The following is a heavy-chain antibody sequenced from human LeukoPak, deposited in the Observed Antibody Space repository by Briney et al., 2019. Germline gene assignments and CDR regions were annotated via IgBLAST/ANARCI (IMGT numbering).Heavy chain of an antibody. V-gene: IGHV3-21*01. CDR3: ARDSSGFNAFDI. D-gene: IGHD3-22*01. Sequence: GGSLRLSCAASGFIFSNYWMNWVRQAPGKGLEWVSSISSSSSYIYYADSVKGRFTISRDNAKNSLYLQMNSLRAEDTAVYYCARDSSGFNAFDIWGQGTMVTVSS. CDR1: GFIFSNYW. CDR2: ISSSSSYI. J-gene: IGHJ3*02.